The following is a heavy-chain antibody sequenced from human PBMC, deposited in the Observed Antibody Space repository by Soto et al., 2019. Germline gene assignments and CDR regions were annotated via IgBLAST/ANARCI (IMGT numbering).Heavy chain of an antibody. CDR1: GFSISTIGVG. D-gene: IGHD6-13*01. J-gene: IGHJ5*02. CDR3: AHIRPGSSAKWFDP. Sequence: QITLKESGPTLVKPTQTLTLTCTFSGFSISTIGVGVGWIRQPPGKALEWLALIYWDDDKRYSPSLKSRLTITKDTYKKQVVHTMTNMDPVDTATYYCAHIRPGSSAKWFDPWGQGTLVTVSS. V-gene: IGHV2-5*02. CDR2: IYWDDDK.